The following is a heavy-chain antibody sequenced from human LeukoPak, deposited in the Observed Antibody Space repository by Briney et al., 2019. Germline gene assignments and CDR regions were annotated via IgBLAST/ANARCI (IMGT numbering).Heavy chain of an antibody. Sequence: EGSLNLSGEASEFTFSSYEMTWVRQAPGKGLEWVSVIYSGGSTYYADSVKGRFTISRDNSKNTLYLQMNSLRAEDTAVYYCATIDYWGQGTLVTVSS. CDR1: EFTFSSYE. CDR2: IYSGGST. V-gene: IGHV3-66*01. J-gene: IGHJ4*02. CDR3: ATIDY.